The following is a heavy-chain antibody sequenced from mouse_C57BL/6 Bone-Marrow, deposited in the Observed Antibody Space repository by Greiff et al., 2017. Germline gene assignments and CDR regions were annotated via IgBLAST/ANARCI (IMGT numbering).Heavy chain of an antibody. Sequence: VQLQQPGAELVMPGASVKLSCKASGYTFTSYWMHWVKPRPGQGLEWIGEIDPSNSYTTYHQKFKGKSTLTVDKSSSTAYMQLSSLTSEDSAVYYCARLAIYYGNYAWFAYWGQGTLVTVSA. D-gene: IGHD2-1*01. J-gene: IGHJ3*01. V-gene: IGHV1-69*01. CDR1: GYTFTSYW. CDR3: ARLAIYYGNYAWFAY. CDR2: IDPSNSYT.